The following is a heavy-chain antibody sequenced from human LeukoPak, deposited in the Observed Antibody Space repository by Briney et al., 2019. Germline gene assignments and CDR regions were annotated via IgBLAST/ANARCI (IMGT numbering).Heavy chain of an antibody. CDR1: GGSISSGGYY. Sequence: SETLSLTCTVSGGSISSGGYYWSWIRQHPGKGLEWIGYVYCSGSTYYNPSLKSRVTISVDTSKNQFSLKLSSVTAADTAVYYCARSIRGVVTVEYFQHWGQGTLVTVSS. CDR3: ARSIRGVVTVEYFQH. D-gene: IGHD3-10*01. V-gene: IGHV4-31*03. J-gene: IGHJ1*01. CDR2: VYCSGST.